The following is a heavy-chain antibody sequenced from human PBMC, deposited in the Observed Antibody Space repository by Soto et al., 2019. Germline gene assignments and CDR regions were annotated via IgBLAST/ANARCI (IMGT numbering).Heavy chain of an antibody. CDR2: INPNNGAT. CDR1: GYTFTSYD. D-gene: IGHD1-1*01. V-gene: IGHV1-2*02. CDR3: ASHDPGARFDP. Sequence: ASVKVSCKASGYTFTSYDINWVLQAPGQGLEWMGWINPNNGATHYGLSFQGRVTMTRDTSISTAYMELSSLRSDDTAVYYCASHDPGARFDPWGQGTLVTVSS. J-gene: IGHJ5*02.